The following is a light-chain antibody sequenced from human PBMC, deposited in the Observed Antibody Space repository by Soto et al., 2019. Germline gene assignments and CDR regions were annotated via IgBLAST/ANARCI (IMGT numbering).Light chain of an antibody. V-gene: IGKV1-5*03. CDR3: QHYNSYSEA. J-gene: IGKJ1*01. Sequence: DIQMTEAPSTLSGSVGDRVTITCRSSQTISSWLAWYQQKPGKARKLLIYKASTLKSGATSTFSRSGSGTDFALTISSLQPDDFATYYCQHYNSYSEAVGQGTKV. CDR1: QTISSW. CDR2: KAS.